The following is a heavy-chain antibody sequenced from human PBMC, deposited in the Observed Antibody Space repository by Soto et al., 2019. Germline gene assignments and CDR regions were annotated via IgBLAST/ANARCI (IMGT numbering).Heavy chain of an antibody. CDR2: IRNKANNYAT. V-gene: IGHV3-73*01. CDR1: GLTFSGSA. Sequence: SGGSLRLSCVASGLTFSGSAMHWVRQVSGKGLEWVGRIRNKANNYATAFGASVKGRFTISRDDSKHTAYLQMNSLKIEDTAIYYCITSARDTFLDYWGQGSLVTVSS. J-gene: IGHJ4*02. CDR3: ITSARDTFLDY. D-gene: IGHD2-2*02.